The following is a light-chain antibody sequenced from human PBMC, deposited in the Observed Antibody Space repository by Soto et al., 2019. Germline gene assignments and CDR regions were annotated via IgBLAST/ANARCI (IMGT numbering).Light chain of an antibody. CDR1: QTINNN. CDR3: QQYDSSPKT. CDR2: GAS. V-gene: IGKV3-20*01. J-gene: IGKJ1*01. Sequence: VMTQAPATLSVSPWERAPPPCRASQTINNNVAWYQLKDGQVPRLVIYGASTRATDIPDRFSGSGSGTDFTLTISRLEPEDFAVYYCQQYDSSPKTFGRGTKVDIK.